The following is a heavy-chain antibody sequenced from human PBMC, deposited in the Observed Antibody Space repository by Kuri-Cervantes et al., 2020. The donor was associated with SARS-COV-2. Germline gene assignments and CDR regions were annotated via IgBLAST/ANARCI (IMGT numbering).Heavy chain of an antibody. V-gene: IGHV3-53*01. CDR2: IYSGGTT. CDR1: GFTVSSNY. D-gene: IGHD3-10*01. J-gene: IGHJ3*01. Sequence: ETLSLTCAASGFTVSSNYMTWVRQAPGKGLEWVSVIYSGGTTYYADSVRGRFTFSRDSSNNTLHLPMNSLRAEDTAVYYCARALYNSGSYYWGAFDLWGQGTMVTVSS. CDR3: ARALYNSGSYYWGAFDL.